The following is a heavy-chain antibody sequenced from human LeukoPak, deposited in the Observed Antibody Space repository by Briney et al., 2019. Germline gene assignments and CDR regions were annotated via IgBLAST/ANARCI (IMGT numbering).Heavy chain of an antibody. CDR1: GGSISSSGYY. J-gene: IGHJ4*02. CDR2: VYFTGST. D-gene: IGHD3-10*01. V-gene: IGHV4-39*02. Sequence: SETLSLICTVSGGSISSSGYYWGWIRQPPGKGLEWVGSVYFTGSTFYNPSLKSRVTTSVDTSKNHFPLNLSSVTAADTAVYYCARHRGRYYDSGSYYYFDYWGQGTLVTVSS. CDR3: ARHRGRYYDSGSYYYFDY.